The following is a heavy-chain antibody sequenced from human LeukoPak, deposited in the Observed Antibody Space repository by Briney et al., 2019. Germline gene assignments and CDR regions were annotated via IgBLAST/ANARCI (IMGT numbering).Heavy chain of an antibody. CDR2: INPTGGST. CDR3: ARSYDSYDY. D-gene: IGHD3-22*01. Sequence: ASVKVSCKASGYTFPSYFMHWVRQAPGQGLEWMGIINPTGGSTTYAQKFQGRVTMTRDTSTGTVYMELSSLRSEDTAVYYCARSYDSYDYWGQGTLVTVSS. CDR1: GYTFPSYF. V-gene: IGHV1-46*01. J-gene: IGHJ4*02.